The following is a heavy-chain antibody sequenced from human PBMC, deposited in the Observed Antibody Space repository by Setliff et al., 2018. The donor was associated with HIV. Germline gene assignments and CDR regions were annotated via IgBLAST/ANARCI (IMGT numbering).Heavy chain of an antibody. CDR2: ITGSGDST. Sequence: PGGSLRLSCAASGFTFSSYAMTWVRQAPGKGLEWVSSITGSGDSTYYANSVKGRFTISRDSSKNTLYLQMDSLRGEDTAVYYCAKDRYYDSSGSPFDYWGQGTLVTVSS. CDR1: GFTFSSYA. CDR3: AKDRYYDSSGSPFDY. J-gene: IGHJ4*02. V-gene: IGHV3-23*01. D-gene: IGHD3-22*01.